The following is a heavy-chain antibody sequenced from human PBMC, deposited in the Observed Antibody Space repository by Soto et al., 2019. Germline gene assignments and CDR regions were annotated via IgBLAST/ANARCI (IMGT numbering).Heavy chain of an antibody. CDR1: GFTFSSYW. CDR2: IKQDGSEK. J-gene: IGHJ6*03. D-gene: IGHD1-7*01. CDR3: ARGGQNLIRGYYYYMDV. V-gene: IGHV3-7*01. Sequence: GGSLRLSCAASGFTFSSYWMSWVRQAPGKGLEWVANIKQDGSEKYYVDSVKGRFTISRDNAKNSLYLQMNSLRAEDTAVYYCARGGQNLIRGYYYYMDVWGKGTTVTVSS.